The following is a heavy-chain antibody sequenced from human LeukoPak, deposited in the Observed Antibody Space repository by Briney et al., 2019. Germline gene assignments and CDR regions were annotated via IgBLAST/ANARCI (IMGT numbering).Heavy chain of an antibody. CDR3: ARSEMVYAYYYYGMDV. CDR2: ISYDGSNK. D-gene: IGHD2-8*01. Sequence: GGSLRLSCAASGFTFSSYAMRWVRQAPGKGLEWVAVISYDGSNKYYADSVKGRFTISRDNSKNTLYLQMNSLRAEDTAVYYCARSEMVYAYYYYGMDVWGQGTTVTVSS. CDR1: GFTFSSYA. J-gene: IGHJ6*02. V-gene: IGHV3-30-3*01.